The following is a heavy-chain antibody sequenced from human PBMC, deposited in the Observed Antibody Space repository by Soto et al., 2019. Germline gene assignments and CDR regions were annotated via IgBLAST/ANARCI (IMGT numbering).Heavy chain of an antibody. CDR1: GDSFTSYW. CDR3: ARLYGGNSGMDV. Sequence: GESLKISCKASGDSFTSYWVTWVRQMPGKGLEWMGRIDPSDSYTNYNPPFQGHVTISVDKSISTAYLQWSSLKASDTAMYYCARLYGGNSGMDVWGQGTTVTVSS. V-gene: IGHV5-10-1*01. D-gene: IGHD4-17*01. CDR2: IDPSDSYT. J-gene: IGHJ6*02.